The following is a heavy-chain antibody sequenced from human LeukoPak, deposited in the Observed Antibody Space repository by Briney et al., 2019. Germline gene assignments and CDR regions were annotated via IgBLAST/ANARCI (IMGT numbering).Heavy chain of an antibody. CDR1: GGSISSSSYY. Sequence: SETLSLTCTVSGGSISSSSYYWGWIRQPPGKGLEWIGSIYYSGSTYYNPSLKSRVTISVDTSKNQFSLKLSSVTAADTAVYYCARYLSIGELRRYNWFDPWGQGTLVTVSS. D-gene: IGHD1-26*01. CDR2: IYYSGST. CDR3: ARYLSIGELRRYNWFDP. J-gene: IGHJ5*02. V-gene: IGHV4-39*07.